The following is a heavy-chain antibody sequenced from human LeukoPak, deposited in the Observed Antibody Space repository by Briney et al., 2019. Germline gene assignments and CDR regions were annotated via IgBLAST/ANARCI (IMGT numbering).Heavy chain of an antibody. D-gene: IGHD2-2*01. V-gene: IGHV3-48*01. CDR1: GFTFSGYS. J-gene: IGHJ4*02. CDR2: ISSTGTTI. CDR3: ARDYCSSTSCRFDY. Sequence: GGSLRLSCAASGFTFSGYSMNWVRQAPGKGLEWVSYISSTGTTIYYADSVKGRFTISRDKATNSVYLQMNSLRVEDTALYYCARDYCSSTSCRFDYWGQGTLVTVSA.